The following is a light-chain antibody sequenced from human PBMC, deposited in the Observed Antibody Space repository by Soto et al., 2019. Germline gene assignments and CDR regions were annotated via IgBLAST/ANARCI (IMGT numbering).Light chain of an antibody. CDR3: QQYNTYSQT. Sequence: DIQMTQSPSSLSASVGDRVTITCRASQTISRNLNWYQQKPGKAPKLLIYAASSLQSGVPSTFSGSGSGTEFTLTISSLQPDDFATYYCQQYNTYSQTFGQGTKVDIK. V-gene: IGKV1-17*01. CDR2: AAS. J-gene: IGKJ1*01. CDR1: QTISRN.